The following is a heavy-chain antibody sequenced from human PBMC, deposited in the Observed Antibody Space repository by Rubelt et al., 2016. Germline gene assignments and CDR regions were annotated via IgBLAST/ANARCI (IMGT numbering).Heavy chain of an antibody. D-gene: IGHD6-13*01. V-gene: IGHV4-34*01. CDR1: GGSFSGYY. J-gene: IGHJ6*02. CDR3: ARGRRGSSSWLGRDYYGMDV. CDR2: ITPSGST. Sequence: QVQLQQWGAGLLKPSETLSLTCAVYGGSFSGYYWSWIRQPPGKGLAWIGEITPSGSTNYNPSLQRRVTISVDPSKNQCSLKLGSGTAADTAVYYGARGRRGSSSWLGRDYYGMDVWGQGTTVTVSS.